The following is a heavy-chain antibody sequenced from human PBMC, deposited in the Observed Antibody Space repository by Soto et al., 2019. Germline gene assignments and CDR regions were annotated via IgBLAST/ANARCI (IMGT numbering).Heavy chain of an antibody. Sequence: QVQLKESGPGLVKPSETLSLTCNVSGGPIKTGDYYWNWIRQPPGKGLEWIGYVFYSGATNYIPSLKSRAAISMDTSKNQFSLSLTSVTAADTAVYYCASAGFSYGHLLFWGQGIRVTVST. CDR3: ASAGFSYGHLLF. D-gene: IGHD3-10*01. CDR2: VFYSGAT. CDR1: GGPIKTGDYY. J-gene: IGHJ4*02. V-gene: IGHV4-30-4*01.